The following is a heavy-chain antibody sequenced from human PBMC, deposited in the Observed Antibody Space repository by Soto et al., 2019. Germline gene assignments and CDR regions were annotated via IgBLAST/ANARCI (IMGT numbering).Heavy chain of an antibody. V-gene: IGHV3-73*01. J-gene: IGHJ4*02. CDR2: IRSRANHYAT. D-gene: IGHD3-16*01. CDR3: AIEGVGFGH. Sequence: EVQLVESGGGLVRPGGSVRLSCAASGFTVSVSSMHWVRQASGKGLEWLGRIRSRANHYATTYSESLKGRVIISRDDSQDTMFLEMSSLRTEDTAMYYCAIEGVGFGHWGQGTLVTVSS. CDR1: GFTVSVSS.